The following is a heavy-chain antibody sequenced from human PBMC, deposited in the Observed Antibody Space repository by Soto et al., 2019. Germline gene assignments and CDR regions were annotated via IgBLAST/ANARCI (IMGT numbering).Heavy chain of an antibody. Sequence: SETLSLTCTVSGASITNYYWSWIRQPPGKGLEWIAYISYSGSTNYNPSLKSRVTISVDTSKNQFSLKLSSVTAADAAVYYCARERPSVAALDYWGQGTLVTVSS. D-gene: IGHD6-6*01. CDR1: GASITNYY. J-gene: IGHJ4*02. CDR3: ARERPSVAALDY. V-gene: IGHV4-59*12. CDR2: ISYSGST.